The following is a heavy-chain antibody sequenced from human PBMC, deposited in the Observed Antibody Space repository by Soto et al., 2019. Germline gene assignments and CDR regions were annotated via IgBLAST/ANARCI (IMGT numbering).Heavy chain of an antibody. J-gene: IGHJ3*02. Sequence: QTLSLPSAISGDSVSSNSAACNLIRHSPSRGLEWLGRTYYRSKWYNDYAVSVKSRITINPDTSKNQLPLQLSSVTPEDTAVYYCARERYGDYGRGTFDIWGQGTMVTVSS. D-gene: IGHD4-17*01. V-gene: IGHV6-1*01. CDR1: GDSVSSNSAA. CDR2: TYYRSKWYN. CDR3: ARERYGDYGRGTFDI.